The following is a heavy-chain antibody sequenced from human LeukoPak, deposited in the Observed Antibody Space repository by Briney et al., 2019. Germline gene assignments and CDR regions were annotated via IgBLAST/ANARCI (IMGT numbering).Heavy chain of an antibody. CDR2: IHHNGTR. V-gene: IGHV4-34*01. CDR3: AAAPILRGEGGEHYKYGMDV. CDR1: GGSFSGYY. Sequence: SETLSLTCAVYGGSFSGYYWSWIRQPPGKGLEWIGEIHHNGTRNYNPSLKSRVTISADTFKNHFSLIVTSLTAADTAVYYCAAAPILRGEGGEHYKYGMDVWGQGTTVIVSS. J-gene: IGHJ6*02. D-gene: IGHD2-2*02.